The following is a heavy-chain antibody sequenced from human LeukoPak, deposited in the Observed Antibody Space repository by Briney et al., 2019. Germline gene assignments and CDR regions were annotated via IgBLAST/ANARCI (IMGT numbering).Heavy chain of an antibody. D-gene: IGHD3-3*01. J-gene: IGHJ3*02. CDR3: ARDSTMVSIVPDDAFDI. CDR1: GGSISSYY. Sequence: PSETLSLACTVSGGSISSYYWSWIRQPPGKRLEWIGYIYYSGSTNYNPSLKSRVTISVDTSKNQFSLKLSSVTAADTAVYYCARDSTMVSIVPDDAFDIWGQGTMVTVSS. CDR2: IYYSGST. V-gene: IGHV4-59*01.